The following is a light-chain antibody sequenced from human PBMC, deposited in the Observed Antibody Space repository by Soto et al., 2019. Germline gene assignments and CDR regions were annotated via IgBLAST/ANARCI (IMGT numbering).Light chain of an antibody. CDR3: SSYTHTSTPSCV. CDR2: EVT. CDR1: SNDVGGYNY. Sequence: ALTQPASVSGSPGQSITISCTGTSNDVGGYNYVSWYQQHPGKAPKLMIYEVTDRPWGVSNRFSGSKSGNTASLTISGLQAEDEADYYCSSYTHTSTPSCVFGTGTKVTVL. J-gene: IGLJ1*01. V-gene: IGLV2-14*01.